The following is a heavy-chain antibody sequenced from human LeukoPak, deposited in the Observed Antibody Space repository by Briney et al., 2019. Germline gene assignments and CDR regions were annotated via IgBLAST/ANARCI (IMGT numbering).Heavy chain of an antibody. Sequence: PGGSLRLSCAASGFTFSNAWMSWVRQAPGKGLEWVGRIKSKTDGGTTDYAAPVKGRFTISRDDSKNTLYLQMNSLKTEDTAVYYCARGISNYDFWSTSLSYYFDYWGQGTLVTVSS. D-gene: IGHD3-3*01. CDR1: GFTFSNAW. J-gene: IGHJ4*02. CDR3: ARGISNYDFWSTSLSYYFDY. CDR2: IKSKTDGGTT. V-gene: IGHV3-15*01.